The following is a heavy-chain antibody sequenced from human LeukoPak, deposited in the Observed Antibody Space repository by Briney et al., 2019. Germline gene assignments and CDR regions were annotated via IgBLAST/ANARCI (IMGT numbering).Heavy chain of an antibody. CDR3: TTYISGHY. V-gene: IGHV3-73*01. D-gene: IGHD1-20*01. J-gene: IGHJ4*02. CDR2: IRTKLRNYAT. Sequence: GGSLRLSCATSGFIFSGSGIHWVRQASGRGLEWVGRIRTKLRNYATAYAASVKGRFTISRDDSGDTAYLQMNSLKTEDTAVYYCTTYISGHYWGQGTLVTVSS. CDR1: GFIFSGSG.